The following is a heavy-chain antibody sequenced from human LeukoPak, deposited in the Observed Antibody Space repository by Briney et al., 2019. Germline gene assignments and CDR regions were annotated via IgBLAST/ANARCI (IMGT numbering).Heavy chain of an antibody. CDR3: ARDQYGSGDGYYMDV. D-gene: IGHD3-10*01. V-gene: IGHV3-48*03. Sequence: GGSLRLSCAASGFPFSSYDMNWVRQAPGKGLEWVSYISSSGDTIFYADSVKGRFTISRDNAKNSLYLQMNSLRAEDTAVYYCARDQYGSGDGYYMDVWGKGTTVTISS. CDR2: ISSSGDTI. J-gene: IGHJ6*03. CDR1: GFPFSSYD.